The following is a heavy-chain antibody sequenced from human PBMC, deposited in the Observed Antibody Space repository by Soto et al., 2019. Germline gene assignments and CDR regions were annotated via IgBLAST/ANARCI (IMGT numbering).Heavy chain of an antibody. CDR1: GFTFSSYA. V-gene: IGHV3-30-3*01. D-gene: IGHD3-16*01. Sequence: PGWSLRLSCAASGFTFSSYAMHWVRQAPGKGLEWVAVISYDGSNKYYADSVKGRFTISRDNSKNTLYLQMNSLRAEDTAVYYCARRFGMAKILRGAFDIWGQGTMVTVAS. CDR3: ARRFGMAKILRGAFDI. J-gene: IGHJ3*02. CDR2: ISYDGSNK.